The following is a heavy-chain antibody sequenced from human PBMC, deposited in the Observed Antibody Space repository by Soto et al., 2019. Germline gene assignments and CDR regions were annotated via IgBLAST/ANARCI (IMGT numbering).Heavy chain of an antibody. CDR1: GGSISSYY. CDR3: ARHRLGSSSWLIDY. CDR2: IYYSGST. V-gene: IGHV4-59*08. Sequence: PSETLSLTCTVSGGSISSYYWSWIRQPPGKGLEWIGYIYYSGSTNYNPSLKSRVTISVDTSKNQFSLKLSSVTAADTAVYYCARHRLGSSSWLIDYWGQGTLVTVSS. J-gene: IGHJ4*02. D-gene: IGHD6-13*01.